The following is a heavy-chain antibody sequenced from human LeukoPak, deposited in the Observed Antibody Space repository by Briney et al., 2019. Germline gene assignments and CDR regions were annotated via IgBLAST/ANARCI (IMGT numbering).Heavy chain of an antibody. CDR3: AKSNGYGLVGI. V-gene: IGHV4-38-2*02. D-gene: IGHD3-10*01. CDR2: IYHSGST. J-gene: IGHJ3*02. CDR1: GYSISSGYY. Sequence: SETLSLTCTVSGYSISSGYYWGWIRQPPGKGLEWIGSIYHSGSTYYNPSLKSRVTISVGTSKNQFSLKLNSVTAADTAVYYCAKSNGYGLVGIWGQGTMVTVSS.